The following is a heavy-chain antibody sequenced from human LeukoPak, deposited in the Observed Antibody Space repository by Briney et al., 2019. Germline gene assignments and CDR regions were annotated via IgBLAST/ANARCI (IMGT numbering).Heavy chain of an antibody. J-gene: IGHJ4*02. V-gene: IGHV3-11*06. CDR3: ARDQGRYSYGL. D-gene: IGHD5-18*01. CDR1: GFTFSDYY. CDR2: ISSSSSYI. Sequence: GGSLRLSCAASGFTFSDYYMSWIRQAPGNGLEWVSSISSSSSYIYYADSVKGRFTISRDNAKNSLYLQMNSLRAEDTAVYYCARDQGRYSYGLWGQGNPGHRLL.